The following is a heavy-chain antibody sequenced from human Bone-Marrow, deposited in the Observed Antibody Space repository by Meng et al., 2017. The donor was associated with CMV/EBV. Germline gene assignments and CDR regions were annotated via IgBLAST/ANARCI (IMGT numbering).Heavy chain of an antibody. J-gene: IGHJ6*02. CDR2: IYYSGST. V-gene: IGHV4-39*01. D-gene: IGHD1-26*01. CDR1: GGSISSSSYY. Sequence: GSLRLSCTVSGGSISSSSYYWGWIRQPPGKGLEWIGSIYYSGSTYYNPSLKSRVTISVVTSKNQFSLKLSSVTAADTAVYYCAGSRVGALYYYYYGMDVWGQGTTVTVSS. CDR3: AGSRVGALYYYYYGMDV.